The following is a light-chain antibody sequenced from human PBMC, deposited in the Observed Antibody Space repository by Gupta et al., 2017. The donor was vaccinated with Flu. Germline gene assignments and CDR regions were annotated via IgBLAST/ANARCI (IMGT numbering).Light chain of an antibody. CDR2: SKN. Sequence: SSELTQATAVSVALGQTVRITCPVGSLRRYYASGYQQKPGQAPVLVIYSKNNRHSGSPDRFSGSSSGNTASLTITGAQAEDEADYYCNSRDSSGNHMDVVFGGGTKLTVL. CDR1: SLRRYY. V-gene: IGLV3-19*01. J-gene: IGLJ2*01. CDR3: NSRDSSGNHMDVV.